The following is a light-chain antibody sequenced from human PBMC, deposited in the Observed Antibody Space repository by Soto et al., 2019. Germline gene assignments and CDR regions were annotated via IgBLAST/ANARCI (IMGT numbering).Light chain of an antibody. CDR3: MQALQTPRT. CDR2: LAS. V-gene: IGKV2-28*01. J-gene: IGKJ1*01. CDR1: QSLQHNNGNTL. Sequence: EIVMTQSPLSLTVTPGEPASISCKSSQSLQHNNGNTLLDWYMQKPGQSPQLLIDLASRRAPGAPDRVSGSGSGTDCTLRISTVEADDAAIYYCMQALQTPRTFGQGTKLEI.